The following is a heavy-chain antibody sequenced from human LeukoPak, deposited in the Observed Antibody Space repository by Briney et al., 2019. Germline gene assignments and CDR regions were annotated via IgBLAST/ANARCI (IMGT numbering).Heavy chain of an antibody. CDR2: ISGSGGST. CDR1: GFTFSSYA. V-gene: IGHV3-23*01. D-gene: IGHD6-19*01. J-gene: IGHJ4*02. CDR3: AKDGYGSGWYDY. Sequence: GGSLRLSCAASGFTFSSYAMSWVRQAPGKGLEWVSTISGSGGSTYYADSVKGRFTISRDNSKNTLYLQMNSLRAEDTAVYYCAKDGYGSGWYDYWGQGTLVTVSS.